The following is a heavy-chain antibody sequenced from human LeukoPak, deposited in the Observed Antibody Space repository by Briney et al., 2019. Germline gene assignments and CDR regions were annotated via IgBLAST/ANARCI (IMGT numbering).Heavy chain of an antibody. CDR3: ARGYMVRGVILVF. CDR2: MNPNSGNT. D-gene: IGHD3-10*01. V-gene: IGHV1-8*01. CDR1: GYTFTSYD. J-gene: IGHJ4*02. Sequence: ASVKASCKASGYTFTSYDINWVRQATGQGLEWMGWMNPNSGNTGYAQKFQGRVTMTRNTSISTAYMELSSLRSEDTAVYYCARGYMVRGVILVFWGPGTLVTVSS.